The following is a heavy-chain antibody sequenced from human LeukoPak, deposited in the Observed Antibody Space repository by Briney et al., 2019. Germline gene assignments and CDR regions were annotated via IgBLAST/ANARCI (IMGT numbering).Heavy chain of an antibody. J-gene: IGHJ4*02. CDR3: ARDPYGDYYFDY. Sequence: GGSLRLSCAASGFTFSSYWMHWVRQAPGKGLVWVSRINSDGSSTSYADSVKGRFTISRDNSKNTLYLQMNSLRAEDTAVYYCARDPYGDYYFDYWGQGTLVTVSS. CDR1: GFTFSSYW. CDR2: INSDGSST. V-gene: IGHV3-74*01. D-gene: IGHD4-17*01.